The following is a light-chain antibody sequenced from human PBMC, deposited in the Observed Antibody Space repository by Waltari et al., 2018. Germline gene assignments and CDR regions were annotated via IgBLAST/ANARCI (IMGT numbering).Light chain of an antibody. Sequence: DIQMTQSPSTLSASVGDRVTITCRASQTISIYLAWYQQKPVKAPNLLIYKASTLESGVPSRFSGSGSGTEFTLTISSLQPDDFATYYCQQYHSYSPYTFGQGTKLDIK. CDR1: QTISIY. CDR3: QQYHSYSPYT. CDR2: KAS. V-gene: IGKV1-5*03. J-gene: IGKJ2*01.